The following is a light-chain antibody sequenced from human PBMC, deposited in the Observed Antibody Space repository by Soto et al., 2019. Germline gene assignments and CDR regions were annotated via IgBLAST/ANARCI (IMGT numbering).Light chain of an antibody. V-gene: IGKV1-5*01. Sequence: EIKLTQSPSTLSATAGDRVTLPCRASQSISAWLAWYPQKPGKAPKLLIYDASNFESGVPSRLSGSGSGTEFTLTISNLQPDDSATDYCQQYENYWTFCQGTKVDIK. CDR3: QQYENYWT. CDR2: DAS. J-gene: IGKJ1*01. CDR1: QSISAW.